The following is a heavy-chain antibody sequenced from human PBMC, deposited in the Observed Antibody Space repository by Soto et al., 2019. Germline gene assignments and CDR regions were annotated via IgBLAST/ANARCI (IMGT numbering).Heavy chain of an antibody. CDR1: GGSISSYY. Sequence: SETLSLTCTVSGGSISSYYWSWIRQPPGKGLEWIGYIYYSGSTNYSPSLKSRVTISVDTSISTAYMELSRLRSDDTAVYYCASGRGYIAVVVAATTAFDYWGQGTLVTVSS. V-gene: IGHV4-59*01. CDR3: ASGRGYIAVVVAATTAFDY. J-gene: IGHJ4*02. D-gene: IGHD2-15*01. CDR2: IYYSGST.